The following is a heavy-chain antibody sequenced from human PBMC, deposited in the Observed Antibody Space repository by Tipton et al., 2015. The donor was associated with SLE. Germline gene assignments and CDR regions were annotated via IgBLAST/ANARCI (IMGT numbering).Heavy chain of an antibody. Sequence: SLRLSYAASGFTFDDYAMHWVRQAPGKGLEWVSGISWNSGSIGYADSVKGRFTISRDNAKNSLYLQMNSLRAEDTALYYCAKALTYYGSGSSVDYWDQGTLVTVSS. CDR3: AKALTYYGSGSSVDY. CDR1: GFTFDDYA. D-gene: IGHD3-10*01. V-gene: IGHV3-9*01. J-gene: IGHJ4*02. CDR2: ISWNSGSI.